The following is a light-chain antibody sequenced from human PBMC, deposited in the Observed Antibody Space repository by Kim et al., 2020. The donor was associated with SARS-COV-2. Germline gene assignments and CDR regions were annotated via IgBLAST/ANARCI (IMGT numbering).Light chain of an antibody. CDR1: QSISRF. CDR2: GAF. J-gene: IGKJ1*01. Sequence: ASIGDRVTSTCRASQSISRFFNWYQQKPGEAPKLLIYGAFSLQRGVPSRFSGSGSGTDFTLTISSLQPEDSATYYCQQSFSTPPTFGQGTKVDIK. CDR3: QQSFSTPPT. V-gene: IGKV1-39*01.